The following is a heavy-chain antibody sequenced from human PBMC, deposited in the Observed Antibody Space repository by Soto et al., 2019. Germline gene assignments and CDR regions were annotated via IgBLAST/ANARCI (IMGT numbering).Heavy chain of an antibody. CDR1: EYSFTSYW. CDR3: ASREYCRSPSCYSHDY. D-gene: IGHD2-2*02. CDR2: IDPSDSYT. J-gene: IGHJ4*02. V-gene: IGHV5-10-1*01. Sequence: GESLKISCEGSEYSFTSYWISWVRQMPGKGLEWMGRIDPSDSYTSYSPSFQGHVTISLDKSITTVYLQWSSLKASDTAMYYCASREYCRSPSCYSHDYWGQGTLVTVSS.